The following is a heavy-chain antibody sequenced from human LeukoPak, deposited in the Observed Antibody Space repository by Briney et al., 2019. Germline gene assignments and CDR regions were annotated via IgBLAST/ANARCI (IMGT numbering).Heavy chain of an antibody. V-gene: IGHV4-59*01. CDR3: ARGTSDTSSWYY. CDR2: IYKSGST. J-gene: IGHJ4*02. CDR1: GGSISSFY. D-gene: IGHD6-13*01. Sequence: PSETLSLTCTVSGGSISSFYWSWIRQPPGEGLEWIGYIYKSGSTNHNPSLKSRVTISVDTSKNQFSLELSSVTAADTAVYYCARGTSDTSSWYYWGQGTLVTVSS.